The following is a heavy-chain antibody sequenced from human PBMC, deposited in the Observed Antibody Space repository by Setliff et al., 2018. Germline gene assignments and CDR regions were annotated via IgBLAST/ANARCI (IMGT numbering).Heavy chain of an antibody. CDR1: GDSISSRRNY. Sequence: PSETLSLTCTVSGDSISSRRNYWGWFRQPAGKELEWIGRIYTSGDTNYNPSLKSRLTMSLDTSKNQISLNLNSVTAADTAIYYCTRAYSGSHDYWGQGTLVTVSS. CDR2: IYTSGDT. D-gene: IGHD1-26*01. V-gene: IGHV4-61*02. J-gene: IGHJ4*02. CDR3: TRAYSGSHDY.